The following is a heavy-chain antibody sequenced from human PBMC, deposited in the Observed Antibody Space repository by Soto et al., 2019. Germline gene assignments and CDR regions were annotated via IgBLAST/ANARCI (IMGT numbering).Heavy chain of an antibody. CDR2: IKSKTDGGTT. CDR3: TTVGHGYGDYEEGYYYYYMDV. CDR1: GFTFSNAW. V-gene: IGHV3-15*01. D-gene: IGHD4-17*01. J-gene: IGHJ6*03. Sequence: GGSLRLSCASSGFTFSNAWMSWVRQAPGKGLEWVGRIKSKTDGGTTDYAAPVKGRFTISRDDSKNTLYLQMNSLKTEDTAVYYCTTVGHGYGDYEEGYYYYYMDVWGKGTTVTVSS.